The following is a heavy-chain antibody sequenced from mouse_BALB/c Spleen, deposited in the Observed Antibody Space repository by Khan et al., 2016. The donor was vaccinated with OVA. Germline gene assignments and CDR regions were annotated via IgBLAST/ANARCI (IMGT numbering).Heavy chain of an antibody. Sequence: VQLEQSWGDLVKPGGSLKLSCAASGFTFSTYGMSWVRQAPDKRLEWVATVSTGGSYTYYPDSVKGRFTISRDNAKNTLYLQMSGLRSEDTAMLYCTRLAYYYDSEGFAYWGQGTLVTVSA. J-gene: IGHJ3*01. CDR2: VSTGGSYT. CDR3: TRLAYYYDSEGFAY. D-gene: IGHD1-1*01. CDR1: GFTFSTYG. V-gene: IGHV5-6*01.